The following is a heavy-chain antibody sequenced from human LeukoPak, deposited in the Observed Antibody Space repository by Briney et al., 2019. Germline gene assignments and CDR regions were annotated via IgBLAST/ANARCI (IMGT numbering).Heavy chain of an antibody. D-gene: IGHD3-10*01. CDR1: GYTFTSYA. CDR2: INTNTGNP. J-gene: IGHJ6*02. V-gene: IGHV7-4-1*02. CDR3: ARDDELLWFGEGVRGMDV. Sequence: GASVKVSCKASGYTFTSYAMNWVRQAPGQGLEWMGWINTNTGNPTYAQGFTGRFVFSLDTSVSTAYLQISSLKAEDTAVYYCARDDELLWFGEGVRGMDVWGQGTTVTVSS.